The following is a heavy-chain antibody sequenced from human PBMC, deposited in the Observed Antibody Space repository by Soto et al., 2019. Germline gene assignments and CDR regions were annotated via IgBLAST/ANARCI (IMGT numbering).Heavy chain of an antibody. D-gene: IGHD2-15*01. CDR1: GGTFSSYA. CDR3: ARVVTVVKSFHYWYFDL. V-gene: IGHV1-69*12. Sequence: QVQLVQSGAEVKKPGSSVKVSCKASGGTFSSYAISWVRQAPGQGLEWMGGIIPIFGTANYAQKCQGRVTIPADESTSTAYMELSSLRSEDTAVYYCARVVTVVKSFHYWYFDLWGRGTLVTVSS. CDR2: IIPIFGTA. J-gene: IGHJ2*01.